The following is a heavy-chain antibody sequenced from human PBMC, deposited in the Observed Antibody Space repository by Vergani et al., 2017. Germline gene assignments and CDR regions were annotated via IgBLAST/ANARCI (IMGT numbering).Heavy chain of an antibody. CDR1: GDSVSSNSAA. D-gene: IGHD1-1*01. V-gene: IGHV6-1*01. J-gene: IGHJ4*02. CDR2: TYYRSKWYN. Sequence: QVQLQQSGPGLVKPSQTLSLTCAISGDSVSSNSAAWNWIRQSPSRGLEWLGRTYYRSKWYNDYAVSVKSRITINPDTSKNQFSLQLNSVTPEDTSVYYCARGPNPKTGIKWGYYFDYWGQGTLVTVSS. CDR3: ARGPNPKTGIKWGYYFDY.